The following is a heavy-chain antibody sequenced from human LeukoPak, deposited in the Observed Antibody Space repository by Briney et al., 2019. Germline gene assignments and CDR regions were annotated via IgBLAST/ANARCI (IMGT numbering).Heavy chain of an antibody. CDR3: AKARTRGYSYGSFDY. D-gene: IGHD5-18*01. Sequence: GGSLRLSGAASGFTFSSYSMNWVRQAPGKGLEWVTFIRYDGSNKYYADSVKGRFTISRDNSKNTLYLQMNSLRAEDTAVYYCAKARTRGYSYGSFDYWGQGTLVTVSS. J-gene: IGHJ4*02. V-gene: IGHV3-30*02. CDR2: IRYDGSNK. CDR1: GFTFSSYS.